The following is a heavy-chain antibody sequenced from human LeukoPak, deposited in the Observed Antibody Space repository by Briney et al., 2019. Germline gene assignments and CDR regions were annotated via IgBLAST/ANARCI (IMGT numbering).Heavy chain of an antibody. V-gene: IGHV5-51*01. Sequence: GESLKISCKGSGYSFTSYWIGWGRQMPGKGLEWRGIIYPGDSDTRYSPSFQGQVTISADKSISTAYLQWSSLKASDTAMYYCARQRHGGSYYKVDYYYYMDVWGKGTTVTVSS. D-gene: IGHD1-26*01. CDR1: GYSFTSYW. CDR3: ARQRHGGSYYKVDYYYYMDV. CDR2: IYPGDSDT. J-gene: IGHJ6*03.